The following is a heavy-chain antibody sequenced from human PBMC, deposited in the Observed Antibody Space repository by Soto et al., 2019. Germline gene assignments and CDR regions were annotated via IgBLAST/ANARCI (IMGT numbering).Heavy chain of an antibody. CDR1: GDSVSSPYY. CDR3: ARSAGWYAVHA. V-gene: IGHV4-4*02. Sequence: QGQLQESGPGLVKPSGTLSLTCAVSGDSVSSPYYWCWVRQPPGKGLEWIGEVFHTGTTSYNPSLRSRVTISMAKAINQFSLDLSSVTAADTAVYYCARSAGWYAVHAWGPGTLVIVSS. J-gene: IGHJ5*02. CDR2: VFHTGTT. D-gene: IGHD6-19*01.